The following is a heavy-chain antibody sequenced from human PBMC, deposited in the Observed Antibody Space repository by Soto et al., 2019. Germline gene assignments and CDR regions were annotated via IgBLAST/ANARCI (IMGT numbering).Heavy chain of an antibody. J-gene: IGHJ4*02. V-gene: IGHV3-49*02. CDR2: IRSKDYGGTT. Sequence: GGSLRLSCATSGFTFGYFSISWFRQAPGRGLEWVGFIRSKDYGGTTEYAASVKGRFAISRDDSTGIAYLQMNSLKIEDTAVYYCTREIPYFDSWGQGTLVTVSS. CDR3: TREIPYFDS. CDR1: GFTFGYFS.